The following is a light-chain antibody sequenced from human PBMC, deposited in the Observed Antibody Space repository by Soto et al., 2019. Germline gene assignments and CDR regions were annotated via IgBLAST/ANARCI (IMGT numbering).Light chain of an antibody. CDR3: QQYGNWPLT. J-gene: IGKJ4*01. V-gene: IGKV3D-15*01. CDR1: QVVNIY. Sequence: EIVMTQSPATLSVSPGERATLSCRASQVVNIYLAWYQQKPGQAPRLLISGASTRATGIPARFSGSGSGTEFTLTISSLQSEDVAVYYCQQYGNWPLTFGGGTNVEIK. CDR2: GAS.